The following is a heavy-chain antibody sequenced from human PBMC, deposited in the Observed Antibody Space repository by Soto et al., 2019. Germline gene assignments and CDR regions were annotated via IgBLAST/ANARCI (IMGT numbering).Heavy chain of an antibody. D-gene: IGHD5-12*01. CDR2: IFPGDSDT. J-gene: IGHJ6*02. V-gene: IGHV5-51*01. CDR1: GYNFAGYW. Sequence: GESLKISCKTSGYNFAGYWIGWVRQMPGKGLEWLGIIFPGDSDTKYSPSFQGQVIISADKSIRTAYLQWSSLKASYTAIYYCARQSGMDVWGQGTTVTVSS. CDR3: ARQSGMDV.